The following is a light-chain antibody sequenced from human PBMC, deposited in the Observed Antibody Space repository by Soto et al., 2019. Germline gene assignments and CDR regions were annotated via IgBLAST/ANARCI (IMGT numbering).Light chain of an antibody. V-gene: IGKV1-17*01. CDR3: LQHNVFPRT. J-gene: IGKJ1*01. CDR2: GSS. Sequence: DIQITQSPSSLSASVGDRVTITCRASQAIRNDLAWYQQKPGRAPKRLIYGSSSLQSGVPPRFSGRGSGTEFTLTISSLQPEDFATYYCLQHNVFPRTFGQGTKVDIK. CDR1: QAIRND.